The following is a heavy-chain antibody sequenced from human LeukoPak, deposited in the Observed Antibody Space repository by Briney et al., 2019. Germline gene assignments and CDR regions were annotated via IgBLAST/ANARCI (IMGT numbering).Heavy chain of an antibody. CDR3: AREGSRAYFDY. J-gene: IGHJ4*02. CDR1: GFTFSSYW. Sequence: GGSLRLSCAASGFTFSSYWVSWVRQAPGKGLEWVANINQDGGETYYVASVKGRFTISRDNAKNSLYLQMNSLRAEDTAVYYCAREGSRAYFDYWGQGTLVTVSS. CDR2: INQDGGET. V-gene: IGHV3-7*01. D-gene: IGHD1-26*01.